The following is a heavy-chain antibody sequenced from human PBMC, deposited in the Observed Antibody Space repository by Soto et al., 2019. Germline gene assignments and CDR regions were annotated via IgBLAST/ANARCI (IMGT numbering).Heavy chain of an antibody. Sequence: EVQLVESGGGLVKPGGSLRLSCAASGFTFSSYSMNWVRQAPGKGLEWVSSISSSSSYIYYADSVKGRFTISRDNAKNXLYLQMNSLRAEDTAVYYCARDKGSYYDSSGSFDYWGQGTLVTVSS. CDR1: GFTFSSYS. D-gene: IGHD3-22*01. CDR3: ARDKGSYYDSSGSFDY. J-gene: IGHJ4*02. CDR2: ISSSSSYI. V-gene: IGHV3-21*01.